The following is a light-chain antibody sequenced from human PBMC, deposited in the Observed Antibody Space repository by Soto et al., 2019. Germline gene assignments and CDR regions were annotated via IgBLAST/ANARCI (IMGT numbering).Light chain of an antibody. CDR1: SSDVGSYNL. Sequence: QSVLTQPASVSGSPGQSITISCTGTSSDVGSYNLVSWYQQHPGKAPKLMIYEVSKRPSGVSNRFSGSKSGNTASLTISGLQAEDEADYYCCSSEGSSTPYVFGTGTKVTVL. CDR3: CSSEGSSTPYV. CDR2: EVS. V-gene: IGLV2-23*02. J-gene: IGLJ1*01.